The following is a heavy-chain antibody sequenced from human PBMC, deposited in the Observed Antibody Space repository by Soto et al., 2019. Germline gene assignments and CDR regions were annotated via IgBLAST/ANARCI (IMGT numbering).Heavy chain of an antibody. CDR3: ATPYYYNH. Sequence: GGSLRLSCAASGVMFSAYTMSWVRQAPGKGLEWLSSITSNSDHIDYADSVRGRFTVSRDNARKSLYLQMDSLGAEDTGVYYCATPYYYNHWGPGTLVTVSS. CDR2: ITSNSDHI. CDR1: GVMFSAYT. J-gene: IGHJ4*02. V-gene: IGHV3-21*01.